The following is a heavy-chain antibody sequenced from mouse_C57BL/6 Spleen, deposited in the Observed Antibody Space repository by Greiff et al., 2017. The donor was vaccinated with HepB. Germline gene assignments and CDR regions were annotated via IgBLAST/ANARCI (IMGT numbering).Heavy chain of an antibody. CDR1: GYTFTDYY. CDR3: ASREGDGYYGWFAY. Sequence: QVQLKQSGAELVRPGASVKLSCKASGYTFTDYYINWVKQRPGQGLEWIARIYPGSGNTYYNEKFKGKATLTAEKSSSTAYMQLSSLTSEDSAVYFCASREGDGYYGWFAYWGQGTLVTVSA. D-gene: IGHD2-3*01. J-gene: IGHJ3*01. CDR2: IYPGSGNT. V-gene: IGHV1-76*01.